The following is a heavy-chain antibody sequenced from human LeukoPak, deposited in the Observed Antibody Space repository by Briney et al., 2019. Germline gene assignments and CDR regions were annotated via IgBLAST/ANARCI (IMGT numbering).Heavy chain of an antibody. D-gene: IGHD6-13*01. CDR2: IIPIFGPA. V-gene: IGHV1-69*05. Sequence: SSVKVSCKASGGTFSSYAISWVRQAPGQGLEWMGGIIPIFGPANYAQKFQGRVTITTDESTSTAYMELSSLRSEDTAVYYCARGIAAAGAYYYYYYMDVWGKGTTVTVSS. CDR1: GGTFSSYA. CDR3: ARGIAAAGAYYYYYYMDV. J-gene: IGHJ6*03.